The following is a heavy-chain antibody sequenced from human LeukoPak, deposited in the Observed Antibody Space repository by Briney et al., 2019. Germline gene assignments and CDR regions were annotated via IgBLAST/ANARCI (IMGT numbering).Heavy chain of an antibody. CDR3: ARGTPVVSRIDC. D-gene: IGHD4-23*01. Sequence: PPETLSLTCTVSVASISSHYWNWIRQPPGKGLEWIGYIYYSGTTNYNPSLKSRVTISVDTSKNQFSLKLNSVTAADTAVYYCARGTPVVSRIDCWGQGTLVTVSS. V-gene: IGHV4-59*11. J-gene: IGHJ4*02. CDR2: IYYSGTT. CDR1: VASISSHY.